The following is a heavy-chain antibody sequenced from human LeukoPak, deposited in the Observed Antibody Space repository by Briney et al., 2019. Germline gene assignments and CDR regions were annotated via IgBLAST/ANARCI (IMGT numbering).Heavy chain of an antibody. D-gene: IGHD3-22*01. CDR3: ARVARGIYYYDSSGYPYYMDV. CDR1: GGSISSSNY. V-gene: IGHV4-4*02. CDR2: INHSGTT. J-gene: IGHJ6*03. Sequence: PSETLSLTCAVSGGSISSSNYWSWVRQPPGKGLEWIGEINHSGTTNFNPSLKSRVTISVDKSKNQFSLKLSSVTAADTAVYYCARVARGIYYYDSSGYPYYMDVWGKGTTVTVSS.